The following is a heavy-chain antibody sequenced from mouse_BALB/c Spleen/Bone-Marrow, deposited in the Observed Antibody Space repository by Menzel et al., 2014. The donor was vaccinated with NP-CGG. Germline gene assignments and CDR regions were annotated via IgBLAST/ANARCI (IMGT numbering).Heavy chain of an antibody. D-gene: IGHD2-1*01. Sequence: QVQLQQSGPELVKPGASVKISCKASGYAFSSSWMNWVKQRPGQGLEWIGRICPGDGDTNYNGKFKGKATLTADKSSSTAYMQLSSLTSVDSAVYFCARDGYGKRNYFDYWGQGTTLTVSS. V-gene: IGHV1-82*01. CDR3: ARDGYGKRNYFDY. CDR2: ICPGDGDT. J-gene: IGHJ2*01. CDR1: GYAFSSSW.